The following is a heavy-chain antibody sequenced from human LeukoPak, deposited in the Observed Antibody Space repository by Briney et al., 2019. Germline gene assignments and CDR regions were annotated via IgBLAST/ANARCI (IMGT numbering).Heavy chain of an antibody. CDR2: IKQDGSEK. J-gene: IGHJ3*02. CDR3: ARSTETGWFGDPILGSDAFDI. V-gene: IGHV3-7*01. Sequence: PGGSLRLSCAASGFTFSSYWMSWVRQAPGKGLEWVANIKQDGSEKYYVDSVKGRFTISRDNAKNSLYLQMNSLRAEDTAVYYCARSTETGWFGDPILGSDAFDIWGQGTMVTVSS. D-gene: IGHD3-10*01. CDR1: GFTFSSYW.